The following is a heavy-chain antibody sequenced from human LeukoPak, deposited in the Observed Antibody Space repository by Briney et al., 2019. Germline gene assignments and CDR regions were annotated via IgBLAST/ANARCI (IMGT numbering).Heavy chain of an antibody. CDR3: AKSRTTSSASSDY. V-gene: IGHV1-46*01. CDR1: GYTFTSYY. D-gene: IGHD3-22*01. CDR2: MNPSGGST. J-gene: IGHJ4*02. Sequence: GASVKVSCKASGYTFTSYYIHWVRQAPGQGLEWMGIMNPSGGSTSYAPKFRGRVIMTGDTSTTTVYMEMSNLSSEDMAMYYCAKSRTTSSASSDYWGQGTLVTVSS.